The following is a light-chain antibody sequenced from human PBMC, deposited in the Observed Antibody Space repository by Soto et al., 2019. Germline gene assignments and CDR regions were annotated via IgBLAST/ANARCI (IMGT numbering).Light chain of an antibody. J-gene: IGKJ1*01. CDR2: DAS. V-gene: IGKV1-5*01. CDR3: QHYNSYPWT. CDR1: QSSSSW. Sequence: DIQMTQSPSTLSASVGDRVTITCRASQSSSSWLAWYQQKPGKAPKLLIYDASSLESGVPSRFSGSGSGTEFTLTITSLQPDDFATYYCQHYNSYPWTFGQGTKVEIK.